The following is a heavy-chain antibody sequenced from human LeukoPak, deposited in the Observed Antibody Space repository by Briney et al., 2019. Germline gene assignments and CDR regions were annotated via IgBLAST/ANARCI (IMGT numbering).Heavy chain of an antibody. D-gene: IGHD4-17*01. CDR3: AKDGTTVTTDY. CDR2: ISSSGSTI. J-gene: IGHJ4*02. Sequence: GGSLRLSCAASGFTFSDYYMSWIRQAPGKGLEWVSYISSSGSTIYYADSVKGRFTISRDNAKDSLYLQMNSLRAEDTAVYYCAKDGTTVTTDYWGQGTLATVSS. V-gene: IGHV3-11*01. CDR1: GFTFSDYY.